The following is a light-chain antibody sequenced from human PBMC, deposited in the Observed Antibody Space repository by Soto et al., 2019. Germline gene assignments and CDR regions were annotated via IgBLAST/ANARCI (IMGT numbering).Light chain of an antibody. CDR3: QQYYDYPLT. J-gene: IGKJ4*01. Sequence: AIRMTQSPSSFSASTGDRVTITCRASQDIGSYLAWYQQEPGKAPKLLIYAASTLQSGVPSRFGGSGSGTDFTLTISCLQSEDFASYYCQQYYDYPLTFGGGTKVEIK. CDR2: AAS. V-gene: IGKV1-8*01. CDR1: QDIGSY.